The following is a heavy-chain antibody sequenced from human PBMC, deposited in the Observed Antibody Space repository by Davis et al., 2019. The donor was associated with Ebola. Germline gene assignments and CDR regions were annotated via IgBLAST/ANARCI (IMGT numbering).Heavy chain of an antibody. D-gene: IGHD3-22*01. CDR2: IIPILGIA. CDR1: GGTFSSYA. V-gene: IGHV1-69*10. J-gene: IGHJ2*01. Sequence: SVKVSCKASGGTFSSYAISWVRQAPGQGLEWMGGIIPILGIANYAQKFQGRVTITADESTSTAYMELSSLRSEDTAVYYCARDSGSSGYYGLWGRGTLVTVSS. CDR3: ARDSGSSGYYGL.